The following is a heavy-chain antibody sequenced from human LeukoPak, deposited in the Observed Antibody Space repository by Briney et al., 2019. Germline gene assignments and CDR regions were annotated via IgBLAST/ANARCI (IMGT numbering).Heavy chain of an antibody. J-gene: IGHJ4*02. CDR1: GGSSSDYY. CDR3: AKSGGDYEPYYFDF. CDR2: ISQSGST. D-gene: IGHD2-21*02. Sequence: SATLSPTCAVYGGSSSDYYWSCISQPPGKGLEWIGEISQSGSTNYNPSLKSRVTISLDTSKKQFSLKLSSVTAADTAVYYCAKSGGDYEPYYFDFWGQGTLVTVSS. V-gene: IGHV4-34*01.